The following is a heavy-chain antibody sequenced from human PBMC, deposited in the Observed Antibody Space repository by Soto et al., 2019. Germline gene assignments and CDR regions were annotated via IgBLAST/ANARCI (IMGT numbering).Heavy chain of an antibody. D-gene: IGHD3-3*01. CDR1: GYTFTHHY. CDR2: INPSGGRT. CDR3: VRGATLRFLGWRDCSFDY. J-gene: IGHJ4*02. Sequence: ASVKVSCKASGYTFTHHYIHWVRQAPGQGLDWVGVINPSGGRTNYAQKFQGRVTMTGDTSTRTVYMELSSLRSEDTAVYYCVRGATLRFLGWRDCSFDYWGQGTVVTVSS. V-gene: IGHV1-46*01.